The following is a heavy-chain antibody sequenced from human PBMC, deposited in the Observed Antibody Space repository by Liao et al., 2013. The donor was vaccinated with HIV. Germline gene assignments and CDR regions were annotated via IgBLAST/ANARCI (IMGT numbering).Heavy chain of an antibody. V-gene: IGHV4-4*07. CDR2: MYTSGST. D-gene: IGHD2-2*01. Sequence: QVQLQESGPGLVKPSETLSLTCTVSGGSISSYYWSWIRQPAGKGLEWIGRMYTSGSTNYNPSLKSRVTMSVDTSKNQFSLKLSSVTAADTAVYYCARDRGLSVLVPAALENWGQGTLVTVSS. CDR1: GGSISSYY. J-gene: IGHJ4*02. CDR3: ARDRGLSVLVPAALEN.